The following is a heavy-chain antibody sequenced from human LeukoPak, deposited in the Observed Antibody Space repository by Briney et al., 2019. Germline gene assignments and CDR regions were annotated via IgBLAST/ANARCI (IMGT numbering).Heavy chain of an antibody. J-gene: IGHJ4*02. CDR3: ARPLNDYTFDY. CDR1: GCTFTGYN. V-gene: IGHV1-2*02. CDR2: INPNNGGT. D-gene: IGHD4-11*01. Sequence: GASVKVSCKASGCTFTGYNMHWVRQAPGQGLEWMGWINPNNGGTIYAQKFRGRVTMTRDTSVSTAYMELSSLRSDDTAVYYCARPLNDYTFDYWGQGTLVTVSS.